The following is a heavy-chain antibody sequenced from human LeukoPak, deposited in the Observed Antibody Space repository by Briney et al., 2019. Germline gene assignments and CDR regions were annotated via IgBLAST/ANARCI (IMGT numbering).Heavy chain of an antibody. CDR1: GYTFTSYG. Sequence: AAVKVPCKASGYTFTSYGISWVQQAPAQGLEWLGWISAYNGNTNYAQKLQGRVTMTTDTSTSTAYMELRSLRSDDTAVYYCAMVSGAYASTFDSWGQGTLVTVSS. V-gene: IGHV1-18*01. D-gene: IGHD4-17*01. CDR2: ISAYNGNT. J-gene: IGHJ4*02. CDR3: AMVSGAYASTFDS.